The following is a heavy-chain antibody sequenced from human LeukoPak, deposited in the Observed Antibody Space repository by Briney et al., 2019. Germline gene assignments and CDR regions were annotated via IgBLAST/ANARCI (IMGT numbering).Heavy chain of an antibody. CDR2: ISYDGSNK. V-gene: IGHV3-30-3*01. J-gene: IGHJ4*02. CDR1: GFTFSSYA. CDR3: ASNRYYFDY. Sequence: PGRSLRLSCAASGFTFSSYAMHWVRQAPGKGLEWVAVISYDGSNKYYADSVKGRFTISRDNSKNTLYLQMNGLRAEDTAVYYCASNRYYFDYWGQGTLVTVSS. D-gene: IGHD1-14*01.